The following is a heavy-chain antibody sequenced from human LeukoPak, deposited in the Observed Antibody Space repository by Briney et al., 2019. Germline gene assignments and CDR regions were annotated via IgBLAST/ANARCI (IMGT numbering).Heavy chain of an antibody. CDR1: GYTFTSYG. Sequence: ASVKVSCKASGYTFTSYGISWVRQAPGQGLEWMGLVSAYNGNTNYAQKLQGRVTMTTDTSTSTAYMELRSLRSDDAAVYYCARDQAVAGTTNPQLDYWGQGTPVTVSS. CDR2: VSAYNGNT. CDR3: ARDQAVAGTTNPQLDY. V-gene: IGHV1-18*01. D-gene: IGHD6-19*01. J-gene: IGHJ4*02.